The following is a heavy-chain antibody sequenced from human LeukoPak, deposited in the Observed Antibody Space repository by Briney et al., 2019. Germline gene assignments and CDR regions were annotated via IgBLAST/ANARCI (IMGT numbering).Heavy chain of an antibody. J-gene: IGHJ4*02. CDR1: GGSISSSSYY. V-gene: IGHV4-39*07. D-gene: IGHD3-10*01. CDR2: IYHSGST. Sequence: SETLSLTCTVSGGSISSSSYYWGWIRQPPGKGLEWIGEIYHSGSTNYNPSLKSRVTISVDKSNNEFSLKLSSVTAADTAVYFCARDSLVIRGVIISWGQGTLVTVSS. CDR3: ARDSLVIRGVIIS.